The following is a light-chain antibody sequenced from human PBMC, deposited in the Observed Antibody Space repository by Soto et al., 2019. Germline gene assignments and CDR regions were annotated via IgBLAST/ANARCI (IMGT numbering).Light chain of an antibody. V-gene: IGKV3-20*01. CDR3: QQYGSALWT. Sequence: EIVLTQSPGTLSLSPGERATLSCRASQSVSSSYLAWYQQKPGQAPRLLIYAASSRATGIPDRFSGSGSGTDFTLTISRREPEDFAVYYCQQYGSALWTFGQGTKVEIK. CDR2: AAS. J-gene: IGKJ1*01. CDR1: QSVSSSY.